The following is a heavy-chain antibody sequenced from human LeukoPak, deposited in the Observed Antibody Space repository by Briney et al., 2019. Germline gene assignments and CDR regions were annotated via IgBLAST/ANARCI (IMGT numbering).Heavy chain of an antibody. CDR2: ISSSSSYI. CDR3: ARVVGYSSGWYALQNDWFDP. D-gene: IGHD6-19*01. V-gene: IGHV3-21*01. Sequence: GGSVTLSCAASGFTFSSYSMNWVRQAPGKGLEWVSSISSSSSYIYYADSVKGRFTISRDNAKNSLYLQMNSLRAEDTAVYYCARVVGYSSGWYALQNDWFDPWGQGTVVTVSS. CDR1: GFTFSSYS. J-gene: IGHJ5*01.